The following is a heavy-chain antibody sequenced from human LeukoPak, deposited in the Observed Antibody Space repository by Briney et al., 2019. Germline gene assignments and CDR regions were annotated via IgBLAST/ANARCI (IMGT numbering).Heavy chain of an antibody. J-gene: IGHJ6*03. CDR1: GGSFSGYY. D-gene: IGHD3-16*02. Sequence: SETLSLTCAVNGGSFSGYYWSWIRQPPGKGLEWIGEINHSGSTNYNPSLKSRVTISVDTSKNQFSLKLSSVTAADTAVYYCARQNYDYVWGSYRRYYYYYMDVWGKGTTVTISS. CDR3: ARQNYDYVWGSYRRYYYYYMDV. V-gene: IGHV4-34*01. CDR2: INHSGST.